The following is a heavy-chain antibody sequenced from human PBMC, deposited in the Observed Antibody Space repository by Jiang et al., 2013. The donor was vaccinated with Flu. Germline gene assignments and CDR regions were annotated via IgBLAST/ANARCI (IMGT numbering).Heavy chain of an antibody. CDR3: ARDSRGVAGPDY. CDR2: LYPTGDT. V-gene: IGHV3-53*01. CDR1: EFTVSSDY. J-gene: IGHJ4*02. D-gene: IGHD2-15*01. Sequence: RLSCAASEFTVSSDYMSWVRQAPGKGLEWVSVLYPTGDTYYADSVKGRFTISRDNSKNTLYLQMNSLRAEDSAVYYCARDSRGVAGPDYWGQGTLVTVSS.